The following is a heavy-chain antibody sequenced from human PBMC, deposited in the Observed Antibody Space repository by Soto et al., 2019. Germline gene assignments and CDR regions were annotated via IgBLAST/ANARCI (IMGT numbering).Heavy chain of an antibody. Sequence: EVQLSESGGGFVQPGGSQRLSCEASGFSLSDYSMSWVRQAPGKGLEWVSCITGAGDNTYYADSVKGRFTISRDDSRNTVFLHMPSLRPEDTAIYFGARDTRDWGEWSEFQWWGQGPRVTVS. J-gene: IGHJ4*02. CDR3: ARDTRDWGEWSEFQW. D-gene: IGHD3-16*01. CDR2: ITGAGDNT. CDR1: GFSLSDYS. V-gene: IGHV3-23*01.